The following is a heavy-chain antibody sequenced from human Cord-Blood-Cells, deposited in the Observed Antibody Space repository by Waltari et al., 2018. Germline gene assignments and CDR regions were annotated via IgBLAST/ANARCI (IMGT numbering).Heavy chain of an antibody. V-gene: IGHV4-39*07. CDR1: GGSISSRSYY. Sequence: QLQLQESGPGLVKPSETLSLTCTVSGGSISSRSYYWGWIRQPPGKGLEWIGSIYYSGSTYYNPSLKSRVTISVDTSKNQFSLKLSSVTAADTAVYYCARHRKSDAFDIWGQGTMVTVSS. CDR2: IYYSGST. CDR3: ARHRKSDAFDI. J-gene: IGHJ3*02.